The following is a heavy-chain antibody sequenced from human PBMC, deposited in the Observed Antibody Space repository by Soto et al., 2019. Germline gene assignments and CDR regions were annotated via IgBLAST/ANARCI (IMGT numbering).Heavy chain of an antibody. Sequence: QVQLVESGGGVVQPGRSLRLSCAASGFTFSSYAMHWVRQAPGKGLEWVAVISYDGSNKYYADSVKGRFTISRDNSKNTLYLQMNSLRAEDTAVYYCARGKGGYDYYFDYWGQGTLVTVSS. CDR1: GFTFSSYA. CDR2: ISYDGSNK. D-gene: IGHD5-12*01. J-gene: IGHJ4*02. CDR3: ARGKGGYDYYFDY. V-gene: IGHV3-30-3*01.